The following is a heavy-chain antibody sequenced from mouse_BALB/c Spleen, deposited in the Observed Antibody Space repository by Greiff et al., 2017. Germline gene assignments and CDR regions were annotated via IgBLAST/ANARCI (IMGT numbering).Heavy chain of an antibody. J-gene: IGHJ1*01. D-gene: IGHD1-1*01. CDR3: ARDLVGRYFDV. CDR2: IWAGGST. CDR1: GFSLTSYG. V-gene: IGHV2-9*02. Sequence: VKLQESGPGLVAPSQSLSITCTVSGFSLTSYGVHWVSQPPGKGLEWLGVIWAGGSTNYNSALMSRLSISKDNSTSQVFLKMNSLQTDDTAMYYCARDLVGRYFDVWGAGTTVTVSS.